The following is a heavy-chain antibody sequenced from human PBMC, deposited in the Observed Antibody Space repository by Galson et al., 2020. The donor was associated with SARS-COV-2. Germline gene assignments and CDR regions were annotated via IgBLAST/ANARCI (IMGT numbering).Heavy chain of an antibody. Sequence: SVKVSCKASGGTFSSHTISWLRQAPGQGREWTGRIIPLLCIANYAQKFQGRVTINEDKSTSTAYMELSSLRSEDTAVYYCASHNSPLIYCSGGGCYSDNWFDPWGQGTLGTVSS. V-gene: IGHV1-69*02. CDR2: IIPLLCIA. CDR3: ASHNSPLIYCSGGGCYSDNWFDP. D-gene: IGHD2-15*01. J-gene: IGHJ5*02. CDR1: GGTFSSHT.